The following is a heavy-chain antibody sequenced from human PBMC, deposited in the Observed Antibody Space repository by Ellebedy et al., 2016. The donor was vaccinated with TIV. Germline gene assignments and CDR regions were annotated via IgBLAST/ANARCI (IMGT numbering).Heavy chain of an antibody. V-gene: IGHV3-7*01. CDR1: GFTFSSYW. J-gene: IGHJ4*02. Sequence: GESLKISCAASGFTFSSYWMSWVRQAPGKGLEWVANIKEDGSEKYYVDSVKGRFTMSRDNSKNTVYLKMNSLRAEDTAVYYCARRYIVGVTGVYWGQGTLVTVSS. CDR2: IKEDGSEK. CDR3: ARRYIVGVTGVY. D-gene: IGHD1-26*01.